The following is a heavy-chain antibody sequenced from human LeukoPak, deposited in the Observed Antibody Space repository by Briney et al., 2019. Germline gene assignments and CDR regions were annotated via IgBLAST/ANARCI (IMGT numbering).Heavy chain of an antibody. Sequence: SETLALIWTVSCGSIRSIRYYWGCIGERPRTGLEWVGSIYYNGRTCCHASLESRVIMPVDTSKNQFSLKLTSATAADTATYYCARDPGVPRPYYFDHWGHEPWSPSPQ. J-gene: IGHJ4*01. CDR3: ARDPGVPRPYYFDH. D-gene: IGHD3-10*01. V-gene: IGHV4-39*07. CDR2: IYYNGRT. CDR1: CGSIRSIRYY.